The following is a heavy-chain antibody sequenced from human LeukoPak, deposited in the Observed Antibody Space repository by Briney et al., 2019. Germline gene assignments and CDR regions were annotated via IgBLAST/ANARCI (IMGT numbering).Heavy chain of an antibody. Sequence: ASVKVSCKASGYTFTGYYMHWVRQAPGQGLEWMGWINPNSGGTNYAQKFQGRVTMTRDTSISTAYMELSRLRSDDTAVYYCARDRDYGGPPGSWGQGTLVTVSS. V-gene: IGHV1-2*02. J-gene: IGHJ4*02. CDR2: INPNSGGT. CDR1: GYTFTGYY. D-gene: IGHD4-23*01. CDR3: ARDRDYGGPPGS.